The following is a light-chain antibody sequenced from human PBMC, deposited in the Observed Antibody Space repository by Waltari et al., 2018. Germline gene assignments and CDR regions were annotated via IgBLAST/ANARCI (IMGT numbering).Light chain of an antibody. J-gene: IGKJ2*01. CDR2: GAS. Sequence: EIVLTQSPGTLSLSPGESATLSCRASQSVSSSYLAWYQQKPGQAPRLPIYGASSRATGIPDRFSGSGSGTDFTLTISRLEPEDFAVYYCQQYGSSSYTFGQGTKLEIK. CDR1: QSVSSSY. V-gene: IGKV3-20*01. CDR3: QQYGSSSYT.